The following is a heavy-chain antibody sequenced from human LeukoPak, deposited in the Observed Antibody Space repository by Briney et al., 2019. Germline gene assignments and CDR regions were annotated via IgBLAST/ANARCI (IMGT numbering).Heavy chain of an antibody. J-gene: IGHJ3*02. CDR3: ATHIPWDI. Sequence: GGSLRLSCAASGFTFSNSWMIWVRQAPGKGLEWVGRIKSKTDGGTIDYAAPVKGRFSISRDDSKDTMYLQMNSLKSDGTAVYYCATHIPWDIWGPGTMVTVSS. CDR2: IKSKTDGGTI. CDR1: GFTFSNSW. V-gene: IGHV3-15*01. D-gene: IGHD2-21*01.